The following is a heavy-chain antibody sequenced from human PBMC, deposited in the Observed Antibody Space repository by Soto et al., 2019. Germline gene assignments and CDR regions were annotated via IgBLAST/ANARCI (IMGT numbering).Heavy chain of an antibody. D-gene: IGHD4-17*01. Sequence: CETLSLTCTVSGGSISSSSYYWCWIRHPPGKGLEWIGSIYYSGSTYYNPSLKSRVTISVDTSKNQFSLKLSSVTDADTAVYHCASPSEDYGDYYYGMDVWGQGTTVTVSS. V-gene: IGHV4-39*01. CDR1: GGSISSSSYY. CDR2: IYYSGST. CDR3: ASPSEDYGDYYYGMDV. J-gene: IGHJ6*02.